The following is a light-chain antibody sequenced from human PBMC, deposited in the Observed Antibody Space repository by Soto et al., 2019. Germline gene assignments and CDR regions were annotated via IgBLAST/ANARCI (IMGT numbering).Light chain of an antibody. Sequence: SVLTQPASLSGSPGQSITISCPGTSREVGSYNLVSWYQQHPGKAPKLMIYEGSKRPSGVFNRFSGSKSGNTASLTISGLQAEDEADYYCCSYAGSSTYVFGTGTKVTVL. V-gene: IGLV2-23*01. CDR2: EGS. CDR3: CSYAGSSTYV. J-gene: IGLJ1*01. CDR1: SREVGSYNL.